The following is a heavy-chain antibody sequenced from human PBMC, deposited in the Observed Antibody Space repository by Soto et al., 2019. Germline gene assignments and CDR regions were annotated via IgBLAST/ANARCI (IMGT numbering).Heavy chain of an antibody. CDR2: ISAYNGNT. CDR3: ASEIGYSSGWYGGTFDI. Sequence: SSLKVSCKASGYTFTSYGISWVRQAPGQGLEWMGWISAYNGNTNYAQKLQGRVTMTTDTSTSTAYMELRSLRSDDTAVYYCASEIGYSSGWYGGTFDIWGQGTMVTVSS. J-gene: IGHJ3*02. V-gene: IGHV1-18*01. CDR1: GYTFTSYG. D-gene: IGHD6-19*01.